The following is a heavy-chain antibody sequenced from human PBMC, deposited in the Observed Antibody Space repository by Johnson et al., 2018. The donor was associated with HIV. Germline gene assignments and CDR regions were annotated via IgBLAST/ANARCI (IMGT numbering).Heavy chain of an antibody. D-gene: IGHD3-22*01. Sequence: QVQLVESGGGVVQPGRSLRLSCAASGFTFSSYAMHLVRQAPGKGLEWVAVISYDGSNKYYADSVKGRFTISRDNSENTLYLQMNSLRAEDTAVYYCARDIRESFGSYDSSGSGLGAFDIWGQGTMVTVSS. CDR1: GFTFSSYA. V-gene: IGHV3-30-3*01. CDR3: ARDIRESFGSYDSSGSGLGAFDI. J-gene: IGHJ3*02. CDR2: ISYDGSNK.